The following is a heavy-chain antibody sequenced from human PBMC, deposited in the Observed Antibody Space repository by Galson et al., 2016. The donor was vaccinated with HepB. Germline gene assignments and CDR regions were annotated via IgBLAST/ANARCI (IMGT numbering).Heavy chain of an antibody. Sequence: QSGAEVKKHGESLRISCMGSGYNFIPYWNSWVRQMPGTGLEWMGSIDPRDSYTNYSPSFQGHVTISTDRSISTAYLQWSSLKASDTAIYYCAIRLYSSGSFDYWGQGTLVTVTS. CDR1: GYNFIPYW. CDR2: IDPRDSYT. J-gene: IGHJ4*02. V-gene: IGHV5-10-1*01. D-gene: IGHD6-19*01. CDR3: AIRLYSSGSFDY.